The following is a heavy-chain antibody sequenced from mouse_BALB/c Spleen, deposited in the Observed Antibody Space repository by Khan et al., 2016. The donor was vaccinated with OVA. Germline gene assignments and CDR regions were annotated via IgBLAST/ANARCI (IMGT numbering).Heavy chain of an antibody. CDR3: ASHLTGSFAY. D-gene: IGHD4-1*01. V-gene: IGHV5-6*01. J-gene: IGHJ3*01. Sequence: EVELVESGGDLVKPGGSLKLSCAASGFTFSNYGMSWARQIPDKRLEWVATINSDGTYTYYPDSVKGRFTISRNNAKNTLYLEMSSLKSEDTAMYYCASHLTGSFAYWGQGTLVTVSA. CDR1: GFTFSNYG. CDR2: INSDGTYT.